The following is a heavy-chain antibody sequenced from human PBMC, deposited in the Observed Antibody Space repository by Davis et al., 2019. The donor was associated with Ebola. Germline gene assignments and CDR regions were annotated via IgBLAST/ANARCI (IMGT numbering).Heavy chain of an antibody. CDR3: ARWKLWGVPAATFDY. V-gene: IGHV4-39*07. J-gene: IGHJ4*02. CDR1: GGSISSSSYY. D-gene: IGHD2-2*01. CDR2: INHSGST. Sequence: MPSETLSLTCTVSGGSISSSSYYWNWIRQPPGKGLEWIGEINHSGSTNYNPSLKSRVSISIDTSKNQFSLKLSSVTAADTAVYYCARWKLWGVPAATFDYWGQGTLVTVSS.